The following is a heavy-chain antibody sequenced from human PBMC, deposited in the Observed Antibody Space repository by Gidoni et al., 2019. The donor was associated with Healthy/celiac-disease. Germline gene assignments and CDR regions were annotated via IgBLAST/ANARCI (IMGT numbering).Heavy chain of an antibody. CDR2: ISGSGGST. D-gene: IGHD2-2*01. CDR3: AKEVCSSTSCLPIN. CDR1: GFPLRSYA. V-gene: IGHV3-23*01. Sequence: EVQLLESGGGLVQPGGSLLLSCAASGFPLRSYAMSWVRQAPGKGLEGVSAISGSGGSTYYADSVKGRFTISRDNSKNTLYLQMNSLRAEDTAVYYCAKEVCSSTSCLPINWGQGTLVTVSS. J-gene: IGHJ4*02.